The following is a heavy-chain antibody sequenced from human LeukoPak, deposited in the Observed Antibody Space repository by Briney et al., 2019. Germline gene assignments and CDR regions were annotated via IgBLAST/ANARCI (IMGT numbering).Heavy chain of an antibody. CDR3: ASQGDGWFFDY. CDR2: TYYRSKWIN. V-gene: IGHV6-1*01. CDR1: LRSVCRQSGP. J-gene: IGHJ4*02. Sequence: QALAPTVLSDLRSVCRQSGPGKCTPQSPPRDLQKRGRTYYRSKWINDYALSVKSRITINSDTSKNQFSLQLSSVTPQESAVDYCASQGDGWFFDYWGQGTLVTVSS. D-gene: IGHD6-19*01.